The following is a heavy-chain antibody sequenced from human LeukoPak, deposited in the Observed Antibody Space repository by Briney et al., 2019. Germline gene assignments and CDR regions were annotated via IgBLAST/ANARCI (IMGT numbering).Heavy chain of an antibody. CDR2: INPNSGGT. CDR3: ASGSGSYHYYFDY. V-gene: IGHV1-2*02. Sequence: ASVKVSCKASGYTFTGYYMHWVRQAPGQGLEWMGWINPNSGGTNYAQKFQGRVTMTRDTSISTAYMELSRLRFDDTAVYYCASGSGSYHYYFDYWGQGTLVTVSS. J-gene: IGHJ4*02. CDR1: GYTFTGYY. D-gene: IGHD1-26*01.